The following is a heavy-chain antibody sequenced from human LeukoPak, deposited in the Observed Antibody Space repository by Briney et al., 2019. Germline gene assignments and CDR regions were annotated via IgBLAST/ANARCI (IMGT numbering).Heavy chain of an antibody. V-gene: IGHV4-34*01. CDR2: INHSGST. J-gene: IGHJ3*02. D-gene: IGHD3-22*01. CDR1: GGYFSGYY. Sequence: SETLSLTCAVYGGYFSGYYRNWIRQPPGKGLEWIGEINHSGSTYYNPSLKSRVTISVDTSKNQFSLKLSSVTAADTAVYYCARRIPVLYYYDSSGYPDAFDIWGQGTMVTVSS. CDR3: ARRIPVLYYYDSSGYPDAFDI.